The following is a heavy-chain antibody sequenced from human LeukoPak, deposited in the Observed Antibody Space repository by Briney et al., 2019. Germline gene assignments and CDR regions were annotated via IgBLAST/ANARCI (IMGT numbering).Heavy chain of an antibody. D-gene: IGHD5-18*01. Sequence: PSETLSLTCTVSGXSISSYYWSWIRQPPGKGLEWIGYIYYSGSTNYNPSLNSRVTISVDTSKNQFSLKLSSVTAADTAVYYCARVVDTSMIDDAFDIWGQGTMVTVSS. CDR1: GXSISSYY. V-gene: IGHV4-59*01. CDR3: ARVVDTSMIDDAFDI. J-gene: IGHJ3*02. CDR2: IYYSGST.